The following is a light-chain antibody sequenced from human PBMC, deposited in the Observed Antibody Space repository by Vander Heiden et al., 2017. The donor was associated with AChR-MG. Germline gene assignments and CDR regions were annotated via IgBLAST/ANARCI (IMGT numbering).Light chain of an antibody. CDR1: QSVSSSY. J-gene: IGKJ1*01. Sequence: EIVLTQSPGTLSLSPGERATLSCRASQSVSSSYLAWYQQKPGQAPRLLIYGASSRATGIRDRFSGSGSGTDFTLTISRLEPEDFAGYYCQQYWTFGQGTKVEIK. V-gene: IGKV3-20*01. CDR3: QQYWT. CDR2: GAS.